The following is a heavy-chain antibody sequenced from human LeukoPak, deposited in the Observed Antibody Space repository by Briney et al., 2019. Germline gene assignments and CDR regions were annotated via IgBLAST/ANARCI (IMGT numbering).Heavy chain of an antibody. CDR1: EFTVSVNY. J-gene: IGHJ4*02. Sequence: GGSLRLPCAASEFTVSVNYMSWVRQAPGKGLEWVSAISGSGGSTYYADSVKGRFTISRDNSKNTLYLQMDSLRAEDTAVYYCAKVAWGDYGEYYFDYWGQGTLVTVSS. CDR3: AKVAWGDYGEYYFDY. D-gene: IGHD4-17*01. CDR2: ISGSGGST. V-gene: IGHV3-23*01.